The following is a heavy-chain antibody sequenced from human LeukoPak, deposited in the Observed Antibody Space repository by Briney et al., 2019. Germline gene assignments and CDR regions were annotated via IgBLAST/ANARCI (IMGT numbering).Heavy chain of an antibody. CDR1: GYTFTGYY. J-gene: IGHJ6*03. V-gene: IGHV1-2*02. Sequence: ASVKVSCKASGYTFTGYYMHWVRQAPGQGREWMGWINPNSGGTNYAQKFQGRVTMTRDTSISTAYMELSRLRSDDTAVYYCAKEDDDGYYYMDVWGKGTTVTVSS. D-gene: IGHD1-1*01. CDR3: AKEDDDGYYYMDV. CDR2: INPNSGGT.